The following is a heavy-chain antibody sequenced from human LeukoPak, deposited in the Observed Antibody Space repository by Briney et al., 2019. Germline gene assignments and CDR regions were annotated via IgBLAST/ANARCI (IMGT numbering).Heavy chain of an antibody. Sequence: PGGSLRLSCAASGFTFSDYHMSWIRQAPGKGLEWVANIKQDGSEKYYVDSVKGRFTISRDNAKNSLYLQMNSLRAEDTAVYYCARPIVATNLDYWGQGTLVTVSS. V-gene: IGHV3-7*03. CDR1: GFTFSDYH. CDR3: ARPIVATNLDY. J-gene: IGHJ4*02. D-gene: IGHD5-12*01. CDR2: IKQDGSEK.